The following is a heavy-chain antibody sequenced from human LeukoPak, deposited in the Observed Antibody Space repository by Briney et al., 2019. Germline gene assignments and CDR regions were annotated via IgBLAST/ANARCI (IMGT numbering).Heavy chain of an antibody. J-gene: IGHJ4*02. CDR2: IYWDDDK. CDR3: AHTPRAYYFDY. CDR1: GFLLHTYGVG. V-gene: IGHV2-5*02. Sequence: PTLGKTTQTLTLTCTFPGFLLHTYGVGVGWIRQPPGKALEWLALIYWDDDKRYSPSLKSGLTITKDTSKNQVVLTMTSMDPVDTATYYCAHTPRAYYFDYWGQGTLVTVSS.